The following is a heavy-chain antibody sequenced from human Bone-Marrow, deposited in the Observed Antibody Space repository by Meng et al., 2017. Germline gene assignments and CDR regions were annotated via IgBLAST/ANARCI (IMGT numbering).Heavy chain of an antibody. D-gene: IGHD6-13*01. Sequence: QAHLQESGPGRVNPSQTLSLTCTVSGGSISSGGYYWSWIRQHPGKGLEWIGYIYYSGSTYYNPSLKSRVTISVDTSKNQFSLKLSSVTAADTAVYYCARGPLSAAGTMGYFQHWGQGTLVTVFS. CDR2: IYYSGST. CDR3: ARGPLSAAGTMGYFQH. V-gene: IGHV4-31*03. CDR1: GGSISSGGYY. J-gene: IGHJ1*01.